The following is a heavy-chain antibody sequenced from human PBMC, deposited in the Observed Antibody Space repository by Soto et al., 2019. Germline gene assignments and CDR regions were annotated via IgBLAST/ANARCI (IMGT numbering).Heavy chain of an antibody. CDR3: AREIKTTVTYLPYYYMDV. Sequence: ASVKVSCKVSGYTLTELSMHWVRQAPGKGLEWMGGFDPEDGETIYAQKFQGRVTITRDTSASTAYMELSSLRSEDTAVYYCAREIKTTVTYLPYYYMDVWGKGTTVTVSS. D-gene: IGHD4-17*01. CDR1: GYTLTELS. V-gene: IGHV1-24*01. J-gene: IGHJ6*03. CDR2: FDPEDGET.